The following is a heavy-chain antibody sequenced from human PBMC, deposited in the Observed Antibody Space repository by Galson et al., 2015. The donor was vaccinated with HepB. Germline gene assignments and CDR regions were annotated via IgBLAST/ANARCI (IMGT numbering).Heavy chain of an antibody. CDR1: GFSFSTYG. Sequence: SLRLSCAASGFSFSTYGMHWVRQAPGKGLEWVAVIASYGGNEYYTDSVKGRFTISRDNSRNTLYLQMNSLRAEDTAVYYCAKESWVATIEGGLDYWGPGTLVTASS. J-gene: IGHJ4*02. CDR2: IASYGGNE. D-gene: IGHD5-12*01. V-gene: IGHV3-30*18. CDR3: AKESWVATIEGGLDY.